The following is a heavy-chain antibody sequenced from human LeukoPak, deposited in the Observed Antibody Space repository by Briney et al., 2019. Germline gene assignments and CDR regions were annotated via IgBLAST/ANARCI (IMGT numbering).Heavy chain of an antibody. CDR3: ARGAAGYSYG. J-gene: IGHJ4*02. D-gene: IGHD5-18*01. V-gene: IGHV4-39*01. CDR2: IYDSGST. Sequence: PSETLSLTCTVSGGSIRSSYYYWGWIRQPPGKGLEWIGSIYDSGSTYYNPSLKSRVTISVDTSKNQFSLKLNSVTAADTAVYYCARGAAGYSYGWGQGTLVTVSS. CDR1: GGSIRSSYYY.